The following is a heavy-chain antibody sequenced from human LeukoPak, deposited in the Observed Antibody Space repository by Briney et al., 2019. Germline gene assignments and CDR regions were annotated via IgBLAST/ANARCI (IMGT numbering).Heavy chain of an antibody. CDR1: GFTFSSYW. CDR3: ARTRDGYNYVHFQH. V-gene: IGHV3-74*01. CDR2: INSEGSST. Sequence: GGSLRLPCAASGFTFSSYWMHWVRQAPGKGPVWVSRINSEGSSTSYADSVKGRFTISRDNARSTLHLQMNSLRAEDTAVYYCARTRDGYNYVHFQHWGQGTLVTVSS. D-gene: IGHD5-24*01. J-gene: IGHJ1*01.